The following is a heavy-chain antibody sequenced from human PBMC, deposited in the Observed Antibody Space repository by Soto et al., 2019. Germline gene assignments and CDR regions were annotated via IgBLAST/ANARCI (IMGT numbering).Heavy chain of an antibody. D-gene: IGHD4-4*01. CDR1: GFTFTNYA. V-gene: IGHV3-23*01. CDR2: SSGSGSGGST. Sequence: GGSLRLSCAASGFTFTNYAMTWVRQAPWKGLEWVSISSGSGSGGSTNYADSMKGRFTISRDNSKNTLYLQMNSLRVEDTAVYYCAKDRDDYRNYVFDYWGQGTLVTVSS. J-gene: IGHJ4*02. CDR3: AKDRDDYRNYVFDY.